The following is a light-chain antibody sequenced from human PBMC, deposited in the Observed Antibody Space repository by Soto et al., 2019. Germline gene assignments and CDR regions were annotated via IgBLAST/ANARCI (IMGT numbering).Light chain of an antibody. CDR2: RNN. Sequence: QSVLTQPPSASGTPGQRVTISCSGSSSNIGSNYVYWYQQLPGTAPKLLIYRNNQRPSGVPDRFSGSQSGTSASLAISGLRSEDEADYYCAAWDDSLSVWVFGGGTKLTVL. CDR1: SSNIGSNY. V-gene: IGLV1-47*01. CDR3: AAWDDSLSVWV. J-gene: IGLJ3*02.